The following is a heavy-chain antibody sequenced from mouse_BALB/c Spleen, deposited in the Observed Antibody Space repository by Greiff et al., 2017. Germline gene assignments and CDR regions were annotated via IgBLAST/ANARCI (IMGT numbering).Heavy chain of an antibody. D-gene: IGHD1-1*01. V-gene: IGHV5-17*02. CDR3: ASYYGSFAMDY. Sequence: EVMLVESGGGLVQPGGSRKLSCAASGFTFSSFGMHWVRQAPEKGLEWVAYISSGSSTIYYADTVKGRFTISRDNPKNTLFLQMTSLRSEDTAMYYCASYYGSFAMDYWGQGTSVTVSS. CDR1: GFTFSSFG. J-gene: IGHJ4*01. CDR2: ISSGSSTI.